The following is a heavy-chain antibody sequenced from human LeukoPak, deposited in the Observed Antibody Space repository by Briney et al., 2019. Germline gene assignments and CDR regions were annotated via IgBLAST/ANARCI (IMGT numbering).Heavy chain of an antibody. J-gene: IGHJ4*02. V-gene: IGHV3-23*01. Sequence: GGSLRLSCAASGFIFHNNGMSWVRQAPGKGLECVSAISGSSRSTYHAESVKGRFTISRDNSKNTLFLQMNSLRAEDTAVYYCGKDSRPSVTTFRSRWTDSWGQGTLVTVSS. CDR2: ISGSSRST. CDR3: GKDSRPSVTTFRSRWTDS. D-gene: IGHD4-11*01. CDR1: GFIFHNNG.